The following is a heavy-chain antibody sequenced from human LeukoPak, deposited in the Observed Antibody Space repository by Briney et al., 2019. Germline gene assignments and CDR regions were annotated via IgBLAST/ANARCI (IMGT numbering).Heavy chain of an antibody. V-gene: IGHV3-48*02. CDR2: ISRISITI. CDR3: ARVDRHGSGSSQ. CDR1: GFTTFSNYS. D-gene: IGHD3-10*01. J-gene: IGHJ4*02. Sequence: PGGSLRLSCAASGFTTFSNYSLNWVRQAPGKGLDWVSHISRISITIDYADSVKGQFPISRDNAKKSLYLKMNSLRDEATAVYYCARVDRHGSGSSQWSQGTLATVS.